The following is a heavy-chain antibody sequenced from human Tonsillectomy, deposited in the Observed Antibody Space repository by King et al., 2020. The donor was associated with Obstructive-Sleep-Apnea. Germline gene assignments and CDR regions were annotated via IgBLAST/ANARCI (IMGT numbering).Heavy chain of an antibody. Sequence: VQLVESGGGLVQPGGSLRLSCAVSGFTFSSHAMDWVRQAPGKGLEWVSFITSTSDTRWYADSVRGRFTISRDNAKNSVSLQMDSLRAEDTAVYYCARGNNWGFDYWGQGVLVTVSS. CDR1: GFTFSSHA. D-gene: IGHD7-27*01. V-gene: IGHV3-48*01. J-gene: IGHJ4*02. CDR3: ARGNNWGFDY. CDR2: ITSTSDTR.